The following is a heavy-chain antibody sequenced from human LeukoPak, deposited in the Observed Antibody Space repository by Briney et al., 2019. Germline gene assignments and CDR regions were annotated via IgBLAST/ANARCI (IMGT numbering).Heavy chain of an antibody. CDR1: GGSISSYY. CDR3: AASSSIAARLFTDC. Sequence: PSETLSLTCTVSGGSISSYYWSCIRQPPGKGLEWIGYIYYSGSTNYNPSLKSRVTISVDTSKNQFSLKLSSVTAADTAVYYCAASSSIAARLFTDCWGQGTLVTVSS. CDR2: IYYSGST. V-gene: IGHV4-59*01. J-gene: IGHJ4*02. D-gene: IGHD6-6*01.